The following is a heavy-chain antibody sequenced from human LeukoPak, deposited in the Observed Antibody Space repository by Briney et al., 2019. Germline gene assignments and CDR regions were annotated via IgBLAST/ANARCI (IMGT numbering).Heavy chain of an antibody. CDR1: GDSVSGSPAV. Sequence: ASQTLSLTCAISGDSVSGSPAVWNWLRQSPSRGLEWPGRAYYRSKWFIDYALSVKGRITITPDTSKNQFPLQLNSVTAEDTAVYYCAREAVRGGTNFDYWGQGTLVTVSS. V-gene: IGHV6-1*01. CDR2: AYYRSKWFI. D-gene: IGHD3-10*01. J-gene: IGHJ4*02. CDR3: AREAVRGGTNFDY.